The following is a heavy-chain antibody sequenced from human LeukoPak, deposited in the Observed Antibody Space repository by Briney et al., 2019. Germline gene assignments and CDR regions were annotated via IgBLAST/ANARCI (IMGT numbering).Heavy chain of an antibody. Sequence: GGSLRLSCAASGFAFDDYAMHWVRQAPGKSLEWVSGISWNSGSIGYADSVKGRFTISRDNAKNSLYLQMNSLRAEDTAVYYCAKNHYDFWSGYYPEYYFDYWGQGTLVTVSS. CDR1: GFAFDDYA. D-gene: IGHD3-3*01. CDR3: AKNHYDFWSGYYPEYYFDY. V-gene: IGHV3-9*01. J-gene: IGHJ4*02. CDR2: ISWNSGSI.